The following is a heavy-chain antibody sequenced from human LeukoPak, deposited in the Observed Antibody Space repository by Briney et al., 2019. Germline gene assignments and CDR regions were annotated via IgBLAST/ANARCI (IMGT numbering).Heavy chain of an antibody. CDR3: AIQWLVGTRPPHAFDI. CDR2: FDPEDGET. D-gene: IGHD6-19*01. V-gene: IGHV1-24*01. Sequence: GASVKVSCKASGYTFTGYYMHWVRQAPGKGLEWMGGFDPEDGETIYAQKFQGRVTMTEDTSTDTAYMELSSLRSEDTAVYYCAIQWLVGTRPPHAFDIWGQGTMVTVSS. CDR1: GYTFTGYY. J-gene: IGHJ3*02.